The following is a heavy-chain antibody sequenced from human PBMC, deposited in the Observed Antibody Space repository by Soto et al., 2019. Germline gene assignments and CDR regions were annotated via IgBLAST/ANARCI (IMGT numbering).Heavy chain of an antibody. V-gene: IGHV1-46*01. CDR2: INPIVGRT. D-gene: IGHD2-21*02. J-gene: IGHJ6*02. CDR1: GYTFTKYY. CDR3: ARVAYCGGDCYGKYYYGMDV. Sequence: ASVKVSCKASGYTFTKYYLHWVRQAPGQGLEWMGVINPIVGRTSYAQKFQGRVTVTSDTSTSTLYMDLSSLRSEDTAIYDCARVAYCGGDCYGKYYYGMDVWGQGTTVTVSS.